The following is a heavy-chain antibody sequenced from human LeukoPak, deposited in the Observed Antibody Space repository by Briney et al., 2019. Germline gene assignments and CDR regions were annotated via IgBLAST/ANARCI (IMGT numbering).Heavy chain of an antibody. CDR1: GGSISSGSYD. J-gene: IGHJ6*02. CDR2: IYTSGST. CDR3: ASGIAAAGDYYYGMDV. D-gene: IGHD6-13*01. V-gene: IGHV4-61*02. Sequence: SETLSLTCTVSGGSISSGSYDWSWLRQPAGKGLEWIGRIYTSGSTNYNPSLKSRVTISVDTSKNQFSLKLSSVTAADTAVYYCASGIAAAGDYYYGMDVWGQGTTVTVSS.